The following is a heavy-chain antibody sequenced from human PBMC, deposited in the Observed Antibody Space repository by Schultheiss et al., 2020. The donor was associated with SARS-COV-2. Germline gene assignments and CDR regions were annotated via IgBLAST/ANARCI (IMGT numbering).Heavy chain of an antibody. Sequence: SQTLSLTCTVSGGSISSGGYYWSWIRQHPGKGLEWIGYIYYSGSTNYNPSLKSRVTISVDRSKNQFSLKLSSVTAADTAVYYCARERKTYFDYWGQGTLVTVSS. J-gene: IGHJ4*02. CDR3: ARERKTYFDY. CDR1: GGSISSGGYY. CDR2: IYYSGST. V-gene: IGHV4-61*08.